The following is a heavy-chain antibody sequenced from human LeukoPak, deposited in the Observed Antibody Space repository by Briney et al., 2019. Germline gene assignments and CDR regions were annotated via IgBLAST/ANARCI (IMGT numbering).Heavy chain of an antibody. CDR1: GYTFTSHY. D-gene: IGHD3-3*01. Sequence: ASVKVSCKASGYTFTSHYFHWVRQAPGQGLEWMAIIDPSGGSTNYAQKFQGRVAMTRDTSTSTVYMDLSSLRSEDTAVYYFTSWAGEVKNGLWSGPFDYWGQGALVTVSS. V-gene: IGHV1-46*01. CDR2: IDPSGGST. J-gene: IGHJ4*02. CDR3: TSWAGEVKNGLWSGPFDY.